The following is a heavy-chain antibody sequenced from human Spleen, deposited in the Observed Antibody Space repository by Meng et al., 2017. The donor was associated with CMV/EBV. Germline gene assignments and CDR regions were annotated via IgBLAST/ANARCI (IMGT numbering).Heavy chain of an antibody. V-gene: IGHV4-34*01. CDR1: GGSFSGYY. CDR3: ARGPWEWLLRSYYYYGMDV. D-gene: IGHD3-3*01. CDR2: INHSGST. Sequence: SETLSLTCAVYGGSFSGYYWSWIRQPPGKGLEWIGEINHSGSTNYNPSLKSRVTISVDTSKNQFSLKLSSVTAADTAVYYCARGPWEWLLRSYYYYGMDVWGQGTTVTVS. J-gene: IGHJ6*02.